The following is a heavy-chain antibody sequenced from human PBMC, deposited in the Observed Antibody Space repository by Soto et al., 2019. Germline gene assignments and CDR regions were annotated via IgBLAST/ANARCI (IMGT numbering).Heavy chain of an antibody. D-gene: IGHD3-22*01. CDR1: GFTFDDYN. CDR2: ISRDGTNT. J-gene: IGHJ5*02. V-gene: IGHV3-43*01. Sequence: GSLRLSCAASGFTFDDYNMHWVRQAPGKGLEWVSLISRDGTNTNYAESVKGRFTISRDNSKNSLYSQMNSLRTEDTALYYCVKETYYYDVSSYYPLGSWGQGTLVTVSS. CDR3: VKETYYYDVSSYYPLGS.